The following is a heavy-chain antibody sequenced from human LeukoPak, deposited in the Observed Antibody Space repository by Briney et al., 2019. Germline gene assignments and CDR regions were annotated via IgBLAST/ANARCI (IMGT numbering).Heavy chain of an antibody. CDR2: IYSGGST. CDR1: GFTVSSNY. V-gene: IGHV3-66*01. D-gene: IGHD5-24*01. CDR3: ASRDKGYYYGMDV. J-gene: IGHJ6*02. Sequence: PGGSLRLSCAASGFTVSSNYMSWVRQAPGKGLEWVSLIYSGGSTYYADSVKGRFTISRDNSKYTLYLQMNSLRAEDTAVYYCASRDKGYYYGMDVWGQGTTVTVSS.